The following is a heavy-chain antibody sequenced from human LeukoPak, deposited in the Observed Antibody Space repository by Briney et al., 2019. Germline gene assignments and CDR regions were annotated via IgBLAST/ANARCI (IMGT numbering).Heavy chain of an antibody. Sequence: SGGSLRLSCAASGFTFSGYWMSWVRQAPEKGLEWVANIKQDGSEKYYVDSVKGRFTISRDNAKNSLYLQMNSLRAEDTAVYYCASDREYYYGSGSFDYWGQGTLVTVSS. J-gene: IGHJ4*02. CDR2: IKQDGSEK. D-gene: IGHD3-10*01. CDR1: GFTFSGYW. V-gene: IGHV3-7*04. CDR3: ASDREYYYGSGSFDY.